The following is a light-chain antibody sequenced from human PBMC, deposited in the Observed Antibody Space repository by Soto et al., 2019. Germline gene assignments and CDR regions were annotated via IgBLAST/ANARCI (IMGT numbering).Light chain of an antibody. V-gene: IGKV3-11*01. CDR3: QQRSNWPT. CDR1: QSVNSY. CDR2: DTS. Sequence: EMVLTQYPGSLSLSPGERSTLSCRASQSVNSYLAWYQQKPGQAPRLLIYDTSNRATGVPARFSGSGSETDFTLTSSSLEPEDFAVYYCQQRSNWPTFGQGTKVDVK. J-gene: IGKJ1*01.